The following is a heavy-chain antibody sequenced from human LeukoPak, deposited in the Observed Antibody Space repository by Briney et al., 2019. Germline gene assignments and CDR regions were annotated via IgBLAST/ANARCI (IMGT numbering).Heavy chain of an antibody. CDR2: IYYSGST. V-gene: IGHV4-39*07. CDR1: GGSISSSSYY. J-gene: IGHJ5*02. CDR3: ARDITTGENWFDP. Sequence: PSETLSLTCTVSGGSISSSSYYWGWIRQPPGKGLEWIGSIYYSGSTYYNPSLKSRVTISVDTSKNQFSLKLSSVTAADTAVYYCARDITTGENWFDPWGQGTLVTVSS. D-gene: IGHD1-20*01.